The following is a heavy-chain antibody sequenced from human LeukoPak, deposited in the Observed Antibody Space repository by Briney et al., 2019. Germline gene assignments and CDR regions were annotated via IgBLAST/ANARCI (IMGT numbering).Heavy chain of an antibody. Sequence: SETLSLTCTVSGGSISSGDYYWAWIRQPPGKGLEWIGSIYYSGSTYYIPSLKSRVAISLDTSKNQFSLKLSSVTAADTAVYYCARRDYYDSSGYPEDLYYFDYWGQGTLVTVSS. CDR2: IYYSGST. CDR1: GGSISSGDYY. J-gene: IGHJ4*02. CDR3: ARRDYYDSSGYPEDLYYFDY. V-gene: IGHV4-39*01. D-gene: IGHD3-22*01.